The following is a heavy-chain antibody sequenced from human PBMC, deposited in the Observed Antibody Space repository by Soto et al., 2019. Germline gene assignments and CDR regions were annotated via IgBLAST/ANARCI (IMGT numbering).Heavy chain of an antibody. CDR1: GYSISSGYY. D-gene: IGHD3-10*01. CDR2: IHHSGTT. Sequence: PSETLSLTCAVSGYSISSGYYWGWTRQPPGKGLEWIGNIHHSGTTYYNPSLKSRVTISIDRSKNQFSLKLISVTAADTAVYYCARAGDTMVRGVIIMNYYGMDVWGQGTTVTVSS. CDR3: ARAGDTMVRGVIIMNYYGMDV. V-gene: IGHV4-38-2*01. J-gene: IGHJ6*02.